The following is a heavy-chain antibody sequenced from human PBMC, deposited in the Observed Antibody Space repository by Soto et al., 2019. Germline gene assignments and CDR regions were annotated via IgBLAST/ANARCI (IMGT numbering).Heavy chain of an antibody. CDR1: GFTFSIYG. D-gene: IGHD3-3*01. CDR3: AKDGEGYDFWSGYYSLDYYYYYGMDV. Sequence: GGSLRLSWAASGFTFSIYGMHLVLQAPGKGLDWVSVISYDGSNKYYAYSVKGRFTISRDNSKNTLYLQMNSLRAEDTAVYYCAKDGEGYDFWSGYYSLDYYYYYGMDVWGQGTTVTVSS. J-gene: IGHJ6*02. V-gene: IGHV3-30*18. CDR2: ISYDGSNK.